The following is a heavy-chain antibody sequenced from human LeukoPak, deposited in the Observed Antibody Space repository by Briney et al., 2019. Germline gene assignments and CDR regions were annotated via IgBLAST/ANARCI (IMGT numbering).Heavy chain of an antibody. Sequence: ASVKVSCKASGYTFTGYYMHWVRQAPGQGLEWMGWINPNSGATNYAQNFQGRVAMTRDTSISTAYMELSRLRSDDTAVYYCAREEVAGKDYWGQGTLVTVSS. CDR2: INPNSGAT. CDR1: GYTFTGYY. V-gene: IGHV1-2*02. D-gene: IGHD6-19*01. J-gene: IGHJ4*02. CDR3: AREEVAGKDY.